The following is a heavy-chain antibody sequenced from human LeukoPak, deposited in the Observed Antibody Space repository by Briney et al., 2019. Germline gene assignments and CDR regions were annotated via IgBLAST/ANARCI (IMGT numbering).Heavy chain of an antibody. J-gene: IGHJ4*02. CDR3: AKGTFRRRLLKGAVYFDY. CDR1: GFTFDDYA. D-gene: IGHD3-22*01. CDR2: ISGDGGST. Sequence: GGSLRLSCAASGFTFDDYAMHWVRQAPGKGLEWVSLISGDGGSTYYADSVKGRFTISRDNSKNSLYLQMNSLRTEDTALYYCAKGTFRRRLLKGAVYFDYWGQGTLVTVSS. V-gene: IGHV3-43*02.